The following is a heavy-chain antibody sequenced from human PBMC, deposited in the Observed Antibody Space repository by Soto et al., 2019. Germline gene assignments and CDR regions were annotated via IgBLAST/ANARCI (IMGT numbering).Heavy chain of an antibody. CDR3: AKDIRDSIPPCVH. D-gene: IGHD2-2*01. CDR1: GFTFDDYA. CDR2: ISWNSGSI. J-gene: IGHJ4*02. Sequence: GGSLRLSCAASGFTFDDYAMHWVRQAPGKGLEWVSGISWNSGSIGYADSVKGRFTISRDNAKNSLYLQMNSLRAEDTALYYCAKDIRDSIPPCVHWGQGTLVTVSS. V-gene: IGHV3-9*01.